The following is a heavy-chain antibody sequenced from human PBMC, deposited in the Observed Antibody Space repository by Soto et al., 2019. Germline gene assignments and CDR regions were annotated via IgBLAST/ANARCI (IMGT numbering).Heavy chain of an antibody. J-gene: IGHJ4*02. Sequence: QVQLHQSGPGLVKPSQTLSLTCAISVDSVSRTSVAWNWIRQSPSRGLAWLGRTYYRSKWNSDYAVSVRGRITINPDTSKRQFYLQLNSVTPEETAVYYCVRGEVSAVDCWGQGTLVTVSS. CDR2: TYYRSKWNS. V-gene: IGHV6-1*01. CDR1: VDSVSRTSVA. CDR3: VRGEVSAVDC.